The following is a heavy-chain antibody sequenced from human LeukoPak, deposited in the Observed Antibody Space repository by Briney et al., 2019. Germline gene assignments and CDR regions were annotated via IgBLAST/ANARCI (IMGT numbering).Heavy chain of an antibody. Sequence: GGSLRLSCAPSGFTFSSYAMSWVRQPPGKGLEWFSAISGSGGSTYYADSVKGRFTISRDNSKNTLYLQMNSLRAEDTAVYYCAKEEYPMVMYDAFDIWGQGTMVTVSS. J-gene: IGHJ3*02. D-gene: IGHD5-18*01. CDR2: ISGSGGST. CDR3: AKEEYPMVMYDAFDI. CDR1: GFTFSSYA. V-gene: IGHV3-23*01.